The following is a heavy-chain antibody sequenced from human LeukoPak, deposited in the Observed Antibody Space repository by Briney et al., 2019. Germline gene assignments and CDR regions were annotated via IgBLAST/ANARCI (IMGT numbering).Heavy chain of an antibody. Sequence: ASVKVSCKASGYIFTSYYMYWVRQAPGQGLEWMGIINPSGGSIRYAQKFQGRVTTTRDTSTSTVYMELSSLRSEDTAVYYCAGGRNYYDSSRYYYEGDAFDIWGQGTMVTVSS. CDR2: INPSGGSI. CDR1: GYIFTSYY. CDR3: AGGRNYYDSSRYYYEGDAFDI. J-gene: IGHJ3*02. V-gene: IGHV1-46*01. D-gene: IGHD3-22*01.